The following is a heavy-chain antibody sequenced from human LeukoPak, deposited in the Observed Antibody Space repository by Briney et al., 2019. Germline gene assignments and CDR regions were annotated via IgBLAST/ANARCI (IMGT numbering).Heavy chain of an antibody. J-gene: IGHJ6*02. Sequence: GSLRLSCAASGFTFSSYAMSWVRQPPGKGLEWIGEINHSGSTNYNPSLKSRVTISVDTSKNQFSLKLSSVTAADTAVYSCARATRPYYYYYYGMDVWGQGTTVTVSS. CDR2: INHSGST. V-gene: IGHV4-34*01. CDR1: GFTFSSYA. CDR3: ARATRPYYYYYYGMDV.